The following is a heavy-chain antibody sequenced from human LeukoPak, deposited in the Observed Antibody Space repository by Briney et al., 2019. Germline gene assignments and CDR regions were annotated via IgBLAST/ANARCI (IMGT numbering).Heavy chain of an antibody. V-gene: IGHV3-21*01. Sequence: GGSLRLSCAGSGFTFSSHSINWVRQAPGKGLEWVSSISSSSSFRYYAGSVRGRFTISRDNAKNSVYLQMNSLRAEDTAVYYCARNVPHYGDYSAANYYYYGMDVWGQGTTVTVSS. D-gene: IGHD4-17*01. CDR1: GFTFSSHS. CDR3: ARNVPHYGDYSAANYYYYGMDV. CDR2: ISSSSSFR. J-gene: IGHJ6*02.